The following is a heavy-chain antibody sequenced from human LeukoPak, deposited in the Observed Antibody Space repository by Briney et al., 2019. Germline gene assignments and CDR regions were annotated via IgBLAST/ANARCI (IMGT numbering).Heavy chain of an antibody. CDR3: ARVATISGIGYFDF. J-gene: IGHJ4*03. CDR2: IDLRCDN. Sequence: PSGTLPLTCSVYGGSDSRYYWSWIGRPAGGGVEGIAVIDLRCDNNYHPIVKSRVPVSVHTTKNQCYLKVRSLSAADTAVDYCARVATISGIGYFDFWGQGTLVTVS. D-gene: IGHD1-26*01. CDR1: GGSDSRYY. V-gene: IGHV4-34*01.